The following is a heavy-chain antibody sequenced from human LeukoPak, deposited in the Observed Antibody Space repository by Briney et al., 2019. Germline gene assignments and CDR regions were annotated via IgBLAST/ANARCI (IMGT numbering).Heavy chain of an antibody. CDR1: GFTFSTYW. V-gene: IGHV3-7*05. CDR2: IKQDGSEK. CDR3: VRGGAAYGY. J-gene: IGHJ4*02. D-gene: IGHD4-17*01. Sequence: GSLRLSCAASGFTFSTYWMTSVRQAPGKGLEWVANIKQDGSEKHYVDSVKGRFTISRDNAKNSLYLQMNSLRAEDTAVYFCVRGGAAYGYWGQGTLVTVSS.